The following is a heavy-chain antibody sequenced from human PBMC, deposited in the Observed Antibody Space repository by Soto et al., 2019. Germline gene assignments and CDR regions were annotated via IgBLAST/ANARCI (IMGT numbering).Heavy chain of an antibody. J-gene: IGHJ4*02. D-gene: IGHD1-26*01. CDR1: GGTFSSYI. CDR2: IIPIIGIA. V-gene: IGHV1-69*02. Sequence: QVQLVQSGAEVKKPGSSVKVSCKVSGGTFSSYIISWVRQAPGQGPEWMGRIIPIIGIANYAQKFKGTVTITADKSTSTAYMELSSLRCEDTAVYYSARGSGGGFDYWGQGTLVTLSS. CDR3: ARGSGGGFDY.